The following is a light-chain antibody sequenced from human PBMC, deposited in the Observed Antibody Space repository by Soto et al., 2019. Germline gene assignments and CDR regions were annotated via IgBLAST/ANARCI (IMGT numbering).Light chain of an antibody. CDR1: SSDVGGYIY. CDR2: EAI. J-gene: IGLJ1*01. CDR3: CSYVGATTYV. V-gene: IGLV2-23*01. Sequence: QSVLTQPASVSGSPGQSITISCTGTSSDVGGYIYVSWYQQHPGKAPKLMIYEAIKRPSGVSNRFSGSISGTTASLTISGLQADDEADYYCCSYVGATTYVFGSGTKVTVL.